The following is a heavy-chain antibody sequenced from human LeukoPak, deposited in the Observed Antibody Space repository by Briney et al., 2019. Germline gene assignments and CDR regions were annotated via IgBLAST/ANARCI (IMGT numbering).Heavy chain of an antibody. V-gene: IGHV3-23*01. D-gene: IGHD1-26*01. CDR3: AKDLRYSGSPRAFDF. CDR1: GFTFSSYA. Sequence: GGSLRLSCAASGFTFSSYAMSWVRQAPGKGLEWVSTISGSGSNTFYAGSVKGRFTISRDNSKNTLDLQMNSLRAEDTAVYYCAKDLRYSGSPRAFDFWGQGTMVTVSS. CDR2: ISGSGSNT. J-gene: IGHJ3*01.